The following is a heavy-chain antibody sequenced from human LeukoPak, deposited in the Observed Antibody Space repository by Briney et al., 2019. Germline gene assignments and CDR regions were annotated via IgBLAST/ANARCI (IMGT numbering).Heavy chain of an antibody. CDR3: AKATYYYDSSGNHPYH. Sequence: PGRSLRLSCAASGFTFDDYAMHWVRQAPGKGLEWVSGISWNSGSIGYADSVKGRFTISRDNAKNSLYLQMNSLRAEDTALYYCAKATYYYDSSGNHPYHWGQGTLVTVSS. V-gene: IGHV3-9*01. D-gene: IGHD3-22*01. CDR2: ISWNSGSI. CDR1: GFTFDDYA. J-gene: IGHJ5*02.